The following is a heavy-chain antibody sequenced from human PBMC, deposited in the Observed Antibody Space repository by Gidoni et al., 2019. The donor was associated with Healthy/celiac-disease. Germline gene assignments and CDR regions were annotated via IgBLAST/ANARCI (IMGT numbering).Heavy chain of an antibody. Sequence: QVQRVESGGGVVQPGRSLRLSCAASGFTCSSYAMPWLRQAPGKGLEWVAVISYDGSNKYYADSVKGRFTITRDNSKNTLYLQMNSLRAEDTAVYYCARDSMGGYCSSTSCLTFYNWFDPWGQGTLVTVSS. D-gene: IGHD2-2*01. J-gene: IGHJ5*02. V-gene: IGHV3-30*04. CDR2: ISYDGSNK. CDR1: GFTCSSYA. CDR3: ARDSMGGYCSSTSCLTFYNWFDP.